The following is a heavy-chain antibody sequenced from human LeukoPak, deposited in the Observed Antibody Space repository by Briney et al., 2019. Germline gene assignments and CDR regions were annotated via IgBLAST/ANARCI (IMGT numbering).Heavy chain of an antibody. J-gene: IGHJ1*01. CDR2: ISSDGTNR. V-gene: IGHV3-30*18. D-gene: IGHD6-19*01. CDR3: AKPSSPGRRIAVAGNKAYFQH. Sequence: GRSLRLSCAASGFTFSNYLMYWVRQAPGKGLEWVAVISSDGTNRYYADSVKGRFTISRDNSKNTLYLQINSLRAEDTAVYYCAKPSSPGRRIAVAGNKAYFQHWGQGTLVTVSS. CDR1: GFTFSNYL.